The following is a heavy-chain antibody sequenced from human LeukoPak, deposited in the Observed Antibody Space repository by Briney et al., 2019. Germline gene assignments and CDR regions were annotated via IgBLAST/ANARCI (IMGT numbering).Heavy chain of an antibody. V-gene: IGHV4-59*01. CDR2: IYYSGSS. D-gene: IGHD5-18*01. CDR3: ARLSNLSYGYYYYYFMDV. J-gene: IGHJ6*03. CDR1: GGSISNYY. Sequence: SETLSLTCTISGGSISNYYWSWIRQPPGKRLEWIGYIYYSGSSNCNPSLKSRVTISVDTSKNQFSLKLTSVTAADTAVYYCARLSNLSYGYYYYYFMDVWGKGTTVTISS.